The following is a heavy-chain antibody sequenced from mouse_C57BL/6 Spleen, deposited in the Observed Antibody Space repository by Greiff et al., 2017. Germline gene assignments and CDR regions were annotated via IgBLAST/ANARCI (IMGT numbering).Heavy chain of an antibody. CDR3: ARDPGYSNYAMDY. D-gene: IGHD2-5*01. V-gene: IGHV5-4*01. Sequence: EVHLVESGGGLVQPGESLKLSCESNEYEFPSHDMSWVRKTPEKRLEWVATISDGGSYTYYPDNVKGRFTISRDNAKNNLYLQMSHLKSEDTAMYYCARDPGYSNYAMDYWGQGTSVTVSS. CDR1: EYEFPSHD. CDR2: ISDGGSYT. J-gene: IGHJ4*01.